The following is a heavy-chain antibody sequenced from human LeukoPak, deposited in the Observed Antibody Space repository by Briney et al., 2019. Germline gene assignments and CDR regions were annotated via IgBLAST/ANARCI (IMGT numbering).Heavy chain of an antibody. Sequence: SETLSLTCTVSGGSISSHYWSWIRQPPGKGLEWIGYIYYSGSTNYNPSLKSRVTISVDTSKNQFSLKLSSVTAADTAVYYCARRNSGWYLFDYWGQGTLVTVSS. CDR1: GGSISSHY. CDR2: IYYSGST. V-gene: IGHV4-59*11. CDR3: ARRNSGWYLFDY. D-gene: IGHD6-19*01. J-gene: IGHJ4*02.